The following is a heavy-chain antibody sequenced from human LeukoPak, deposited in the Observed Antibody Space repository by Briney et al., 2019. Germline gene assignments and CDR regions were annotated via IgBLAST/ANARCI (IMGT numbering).Heavy chain of an antibody. Sequence: GGSLKLSCAASGFTFSGSAMHWVRQPSGKGLEWLGRIRSKANDYATAYAASVKGRFTISRDDSKNTAYLQMNSLKTEDTAVYYCTSDYGDYASLGFWGQGTLVTVSS. CDR3: TSDYGDYASLGF. V-gene: IGHV3-73*01. CDR2: IRSKANDYAT. D-gene: IGHD4-17*01. J-gene: IGHJ4*02. CDR1: GFTFSGSA.